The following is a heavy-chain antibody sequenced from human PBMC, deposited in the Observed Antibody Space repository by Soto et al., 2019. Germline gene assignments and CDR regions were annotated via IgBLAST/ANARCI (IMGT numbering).Heavy chain of an antibody. CDR2: IFSSGTP. J-gene: IGHJ6*02. V-gene: IGHV4-30-4*02. D-gene: IGHD3-16*01. Sequence: SETLSLTRTVSCDSIGSGNKYWRWIRQAPGKGLEWSGDIFSSGTPVYNPSRKSRLTMSLDAAQNQFTLTLNSVTEADTAVYFCARVPSPFDFYYAMDVWGQGTTVTVS. CDR1: CDSIGSGNKY. CDR3: ARVPSPFDFYYAMDV.